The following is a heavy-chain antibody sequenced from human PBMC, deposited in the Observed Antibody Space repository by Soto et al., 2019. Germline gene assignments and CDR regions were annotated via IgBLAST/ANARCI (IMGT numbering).Heavy chain of an antibody. D-gene: IGHD5-18*01. CDR3: ARDLGYSYGCYY. CDR2: ISAYNGNT. Sequence: ASVKVSCKVSGYTLTELSMHWVRQAPGKGLEWMGWISAYNGNTNYAQKLQGRVTMTTDTSTSTAYMELRSLRSDDTAVYYCARDLGYSYGCYYWGQGTLVTVSS. CDR1: GYTLTELS. V-gene: IGHV1-18*01. J-gene: IGHJ4*02.